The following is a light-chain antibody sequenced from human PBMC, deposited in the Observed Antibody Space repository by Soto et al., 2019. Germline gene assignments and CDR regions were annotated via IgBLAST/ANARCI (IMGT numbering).Light chain of an antibody. CDR3: QQRSNWPKT. J-gene: IGKJ1*01. CDR2: AAS. V-gene: IGKV3-11*01. Sequence: EIVLTQSPATLSLSPWERATLSCRASQSVSSYLAWYQQKPGQAPRLLIYAASNRATGIPARFSGSGSGTDFTLTISSLEPEDVAVDYCQQRSNWPKTFGQGTKVDIK. CDR1: QSVSSY.